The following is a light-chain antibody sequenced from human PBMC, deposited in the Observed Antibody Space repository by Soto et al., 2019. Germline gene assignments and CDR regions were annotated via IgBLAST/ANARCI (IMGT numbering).Light chain of an antibody. CDR2: RAS. Sequence: DIQMTQSPSSLSASVGDRVTITCRASQIINTWLAWYQQKPGKAPKLLIYRASNLVNGVSSRFRGSGSGTEFTLTISSLQPDDFSIYYCQQYETYSGTFGPGTKVDL. V-gene: IGKV1-5*03. CDR1: QIINTW. CDR3: QQYETYSGT. J-gene: IGKJ3*01.